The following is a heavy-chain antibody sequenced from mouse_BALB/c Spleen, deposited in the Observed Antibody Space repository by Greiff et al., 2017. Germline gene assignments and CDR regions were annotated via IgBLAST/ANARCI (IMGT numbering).Heavy chain of an antibody. J-gene: IGHJ2*01. CDR3: ARVGNDYDRVDY. Sequence: EVQLVESGGGLVKPGGSLKLSCAASGFTFSDYYMYWVRQTPEKRLEWVATISDGGSYTYYPDSVKGRFTISRDNAKNNLYLQMSSLKSEDTAMYYCARVGNDYDRVDYWGQGTTLTVSS. D-gene: IGHD2-4*01. CDR2: ISDGGSYT. V-gene: IGHV5-4*02. CDR1: GFTFSDYY.